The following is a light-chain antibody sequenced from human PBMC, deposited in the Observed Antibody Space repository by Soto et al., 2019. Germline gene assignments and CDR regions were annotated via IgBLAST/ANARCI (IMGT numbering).Light chain of an antibody. CDR1: SSDVGGYNY. Sequence: QSALTQPASVSGSPGQSITISCTGTSSDVGGYNYVSWYQKHPGKAPKLMIYEVSNRPSGVSNRFSGSKSGNTASLTISGLQAEDEADYYCSSYTISSTLVVFGGGTKLTVL. J-gene: IGLJ2*01. CDR2: EVS. V-gene: IGLV2-14*01. CDR3: SSYTISSTLVV.